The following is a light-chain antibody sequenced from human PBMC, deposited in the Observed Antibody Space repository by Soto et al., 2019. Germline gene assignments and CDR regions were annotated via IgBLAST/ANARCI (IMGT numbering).Light chain of an antibody. Sequence: QSALTQPASVSGSPGQSITISCTGTSNDVGSYNLVSWYQLHPGKAPKLMFYEGSKRPSGVSNRFSGSKSGNTASLTISGLQAEDEADYYCCSYAGSNTYVVFGGGTKLTVL. CDR2: EGS. CDR1: SNDVGSYNL. V-gene: IGLV2-23*01. J-gene: IGLJ2*01. CDR3: CSYAGSNTYVV.